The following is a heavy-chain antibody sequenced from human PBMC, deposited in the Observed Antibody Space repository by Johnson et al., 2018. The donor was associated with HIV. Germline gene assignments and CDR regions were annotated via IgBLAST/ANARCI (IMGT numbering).Heavy chain of an antibody. CDR2: ISSDGSST. CDR3: ARSGPNWAFDF. D-gene: IGHD1-1*01. V-gene: IGHV3-74*02. J-gene: IGHJ3*01. Sequence: VQLVESGGGLVKAGGSLRLSCAASALTFSKAWMHWVRQAPGQGLVWVSRISSDGSSTYYADSVKGRFTISRDNARNTMFLQMNSLRAEDTAVYYCARSGPNWAFDFWGQGTMVTVSS. CDR1: ALTFSKAW.